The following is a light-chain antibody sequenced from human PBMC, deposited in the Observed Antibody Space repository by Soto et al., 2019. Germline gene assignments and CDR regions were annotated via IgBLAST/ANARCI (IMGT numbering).Light chain of an antibody. Sequence: DIVLTQSPATLSSSLGDRATLSCRASQSISSYLAWYQQKPGKAPRLLIYDASNRATGIPARFSGSGSGTDFTLTISSLEPEDFAIYYCQQRSNWPPTFGQGTKVEIK. CDR1: QSISSY. V-gene: IGKV3-11*01. CDR3: QQRSNWPPT. J-gene: IGKJ1*01. CDR2: DAS.